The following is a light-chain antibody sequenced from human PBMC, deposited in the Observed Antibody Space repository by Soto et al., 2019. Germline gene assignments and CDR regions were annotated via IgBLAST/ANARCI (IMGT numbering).Light chain of an antibody. Sequence: QSVLTQPPSVSGAPGQRVTISCTGTSSNIGAGYDVHWYQQVPGTSPKLLIFVNSNRPSGVPDRFSGSKSGTSASLAITGLQAEDEADYYCSSYTSSSTLGVFGGGTKLTVL. CDR2: VNS. J-gene: IGLJ3*02. V-gene: IGLV1-40*01. CDR3: SSYTSSSTLGV. CDR1: SSNIGAGYD.